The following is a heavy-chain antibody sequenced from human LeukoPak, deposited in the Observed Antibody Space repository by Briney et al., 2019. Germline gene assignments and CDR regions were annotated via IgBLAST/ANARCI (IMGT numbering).Heavy chain of an antibody. J-gene: IGHJ4*02. Sequence: SETLSLTCTVSGGSISSYYWSWIRQPPGKGLEWIGEINHSGSTNYNPFLKSRVTISVDTSKNQFSLKLSSVTAADTAVYYCARVGYCSSTSCYASDYWGQGTLVTVSS. CDR1: GGSISSYY. V-gene: IGHV4-34*01. D-gene: IGHD2-2*01. CDR2: INHSGST. CDR3: ARVGYCSSTSCYASDY.